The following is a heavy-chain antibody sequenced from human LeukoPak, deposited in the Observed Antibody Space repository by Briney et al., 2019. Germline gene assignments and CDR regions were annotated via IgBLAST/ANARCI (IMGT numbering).Heavy chain of an antibody. D-gene: IGHD6-19*01. CDR2: IFYSGST. J-gene: IGHJ5*02. CDR3: ARLQSIAVAGGWFDP. V-gene: IGHV4-59*01. Sequence: SETLSLTCTVSGGSISSYYWSWIRQPPGKGLEWIAYIFYSGSTNYNPSLKSRVTISVDTSKNQFSLKLSSVTAADTAVYYCARLQSIAVAGGWFDPWGQGTLVTVSS. CDR1: GGSISSYY.